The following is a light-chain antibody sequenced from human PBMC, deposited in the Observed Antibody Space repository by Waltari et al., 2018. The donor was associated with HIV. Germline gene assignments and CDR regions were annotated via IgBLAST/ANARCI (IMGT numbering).Light chain of an antibody. V-gene: IGLV3-21*02. CDR1: NIGRKS. Sequence: SYVLTQAPSVSVAPGQTARTTCGGNNIGRKSVHWYQQKSGQAPVLVVYDDSDRPSGIPERFSGSNSGNTATLTLSRVEAGDEADYYCQVWDGSSEHPGPVFGGGTQLTVL. CDR2: DDS. J-gene: IGLJ7*01. CDR3: QVWDGSSEHPGPV.